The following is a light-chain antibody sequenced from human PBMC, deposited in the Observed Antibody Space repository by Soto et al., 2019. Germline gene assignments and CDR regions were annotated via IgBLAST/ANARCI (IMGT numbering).Light chain of an antibody. CDR1: SSDVGGYNY. CDR2: EVS. V-gene: IGLV2-14*01. J-gene: IGLJ2*01. CDR3: SSYTSSSTLVL. Sequence: QSVLTQPASVSGSPGQSITISCTGSSSDVGGYNYVSWYQQHPAKAPKLMIFEVSYRPSGVSNRFSGSKSGNTASLTISGLQAEDEADDYCSSYTSSSTLVLFGGGTKLTVL.